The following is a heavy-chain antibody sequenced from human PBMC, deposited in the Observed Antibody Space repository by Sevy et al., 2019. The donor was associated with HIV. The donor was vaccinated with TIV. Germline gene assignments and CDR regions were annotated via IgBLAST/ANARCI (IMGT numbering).Heavy chain of an antibody. CDR2: ISYDGSNK. V-gene: IGHV3-30-3*01. CDR3: ARSGVVATIGGWFDP. J-gene: IGHJ5*02. Sequence: GGSLRLSCAASGFTFSSYAMHWVRQAPGKGLEWVAVISYDGSNKYYADSVKGRFIISRDNSKNTLYLQMNSLRAEDTAVYYCARSGVVATIGGWFDPWGQGTLVTVS. CDR1: GFTFSSYA. D-gene: IGHD5-12*01.